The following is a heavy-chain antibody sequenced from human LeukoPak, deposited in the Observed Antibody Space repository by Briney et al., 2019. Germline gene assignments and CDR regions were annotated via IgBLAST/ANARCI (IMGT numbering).Heavy chain of an antibody. J-gene: IGHJ5*02. V-gene: IGHV4-4*07. CDR3: ARGSTWTDVTWFDP. Sequence: PSETLSLTCTVSGGSISSYYWSWIRQPAGKGLEWIGRIYTSGSTNYNPSLKSRVTMSVDTSKNQFSLKLSSVTAADTAVYYCARGSTWTDVTWFDPWGKEPLVTVS. D-gene: IGHD1-1*01. CDR1: GGSISSYY. CDR2: IYTSGST.